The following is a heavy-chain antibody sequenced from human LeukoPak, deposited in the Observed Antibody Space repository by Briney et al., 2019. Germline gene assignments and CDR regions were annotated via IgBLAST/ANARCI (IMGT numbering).Heavy chain of an antibody. CDR1: GFTFSSYW. D-gene: IGHD2-2*02. CDR2: IKQDGSEK. V-gene: IGHV3-7*04. CDR3: ARGSGSGYCSSTSCYTVYYFDY. J-gene: IGHJ4*02. Sequence: GGSLRLSCAASGFTFSSYWMSWVRQAPGKGLEWVANIKQDGSEKYYVDSVKGRLTISRDNAKNSLYLQMNSLRAEDTAVYYCARGSGSGYCSSTSCYTVYYFDYWGQGTLVTVSS.